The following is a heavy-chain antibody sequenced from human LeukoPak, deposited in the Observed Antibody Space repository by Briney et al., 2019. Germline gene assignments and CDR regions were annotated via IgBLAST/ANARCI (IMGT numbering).Heavy chain of an antibody. CDR3: ARPPFGYSYGEGAFDI. J-gene: IGHJ3*02. D-gene: IGHD5-18*01. V-gene: IGHV3-21*01. CDR1: GFTFSSHS. Sequence: GGSLRLSCAASGFTFSSHSMNWVRQAPGKGLEWVSSISSSSSYIYYADSVKGRFTISRDNAKNSLYLQMNSLRAEDTAVYYCARPPFGYSYGEGAFDIWGQGTMVTVSS. CDR2: ISSSSSYI.